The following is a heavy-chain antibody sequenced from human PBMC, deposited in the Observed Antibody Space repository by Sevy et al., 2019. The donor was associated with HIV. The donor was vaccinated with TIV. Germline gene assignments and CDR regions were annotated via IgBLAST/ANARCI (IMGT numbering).Heavy chain of an antibody. J-gene: IGHJ4*02. CDR3: ARPTPRIAPSSAAFFDY. CDR2: INGRGSSA. D-gene: IGHD1-26*01. CDR1: GFTFSSFA. V-gene: IGHV3-23*01. Sequence: GGSLRLSCAASGFTFSSFAMSWVRHIPGKGLEWVSTINGRGSSAYYADSVKGRFTLSRDNSNNTVFLQMNRLRDEDTAVYYCARPTPRIAPSSAAFFDYWGQGTLVTVSS.